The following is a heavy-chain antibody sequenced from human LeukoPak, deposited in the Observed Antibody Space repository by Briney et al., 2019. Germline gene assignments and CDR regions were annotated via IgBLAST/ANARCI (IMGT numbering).Heavy chain of an antibody. V-gene: IGHV3-23*01. CDR3: AKWGDYDILTGYYDPDY. CDR1: GFTFTNYA. J-gene: IGHJ4*02. CDR2: VSGRDDST. Sequence: HPGGSLRLSCAASGFTFTNYAMYWVRQAPGRGLEWVSAVSGRDDSTYYADSVRGRFTISRDTSKNTLYLQMNSLRAEDTAVYYCAKWGDYDILTGYYDPDYWGQGTLVTVSS. D-gene: IGHD3-9*01.